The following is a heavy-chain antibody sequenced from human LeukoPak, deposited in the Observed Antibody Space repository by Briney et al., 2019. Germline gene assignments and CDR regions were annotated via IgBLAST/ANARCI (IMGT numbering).Heavy chain of an antibody. V-gene: IGHV1-8*01. Sequence: ASVKVSCKASGYTFTSYDINWVRRATGQGLEWMGWMNPNSGNTGYAQKFQGRVTMTRNTSISTAYMELSSLRSEDTAVYYCARALLWWKAFDIWGQGTMVTVSS. CDR1: GYTFTSYD. CDR2: MNPNSGNT. CDR3: ARALLWWKAFDI. J-gene: IGHJ3*02. D-gene: IGHD2-21*01.